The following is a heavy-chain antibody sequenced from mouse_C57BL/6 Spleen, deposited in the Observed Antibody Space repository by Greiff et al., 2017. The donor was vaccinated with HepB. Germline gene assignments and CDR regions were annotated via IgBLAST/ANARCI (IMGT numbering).Heavy chain of an antibody. CDR1: GYTFTSYG. V-gene: IGHV1-81*01. CDR3: ARSEGGNYSWFAY. J-gene: IGHJ3*01. Sequence: QVHVKQSGAELARPGASVKLSCKASGYTFTSYGISWVKQRTGQGLEWIGEIYPRSGNTYYNEKFKGKATLTADKSSSTAYMELRSLTSEDSAVYFCARSEGGNYSWFAYWGQGTLVTVSA. D-gene: IGHD2-1*01. CDR2: IYPRSGNT.